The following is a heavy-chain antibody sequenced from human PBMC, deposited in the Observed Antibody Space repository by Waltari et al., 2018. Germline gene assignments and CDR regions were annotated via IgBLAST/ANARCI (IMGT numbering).Heavy chain of an antibody. CDR3: AKVYGYDLDAFDI. J-gene: IGHJ3*02. D-gene: IGHD5-12*01. CDR1: GFTFSSYG. Sequence: QVQLVESGGGVVQPGRSLRLSCAASGFTFSSYGMHWVRQAPGKGLEWVAVIWYDGSNKYYADSVKGRFTISRDNSKNTLYLQMNSLRAEDTAMYYCAKVYGYDLDAFDIWGQGTMVTVSS. CDR2: IWYDGSNK. V-gene: IGHV3-30*18.